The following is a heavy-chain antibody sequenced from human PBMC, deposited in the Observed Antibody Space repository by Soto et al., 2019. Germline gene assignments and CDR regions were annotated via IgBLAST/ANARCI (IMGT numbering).Heavy chain of an antibody. V-gene: IGHV1-18*01. CDR3: ARGDYDFWSGQEWGVDY. CDR1: GYTFTSYG. J-gene: IGHJ4*02. Sequence: ASVKVSCKASGYTFTSYGISWVRQAPGQGLEWMGWISAYNGNTNYAQKLQGRVTMTTDTSTSTAYMELRSLRSDDTAVYYCARGDYDFWSGQEWGVDYWGQGTLVTVSS. D-gene: IGHD3-3*01. CDR2: ISAYNGNT.